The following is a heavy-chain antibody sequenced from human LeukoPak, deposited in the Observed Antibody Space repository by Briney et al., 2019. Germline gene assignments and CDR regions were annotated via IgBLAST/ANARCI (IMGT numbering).Heavy chain of an antibody. V-gene: IGHV3-48*01. D-gene: IGHD1-14*01. J-gene: IGHJ6*02. CDR2: ISSSSSTI. CDR1: GFTFSSYS. CDR3: ARDLINPTGYYYGMDV. Sequence: GGSLRLSCAASGFTFSSYSMNWVRQAPGKGLEWVSYISSSSSTIYYADSVKGRFTISRDNSKNTLYLQMNSLRAEDTAVYYCARDLINPTGYYYGMDVWGQGTTVTVSS.